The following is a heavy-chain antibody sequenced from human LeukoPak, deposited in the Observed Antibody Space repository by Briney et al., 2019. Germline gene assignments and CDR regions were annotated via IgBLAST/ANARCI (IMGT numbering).Heavy chain of an antibody. CDR1: GFTFSSYS. CDR3: ARDSVVRVERADY. Sequence: GGSLRLSCAASGFTFSSYSMNWVRQAPGKGLEWVSSISSSSSYIYYADSVKGRFTISRDNAKNSLYLQMNSLRAEDTAVYYCARDSVVRVERADYWGQGTLVTVSS. CDR2: ISSSSSYI. J-gene: IGHJ4*02. V-gene: IGHV3-21*01. D-gene: IGHD3-3*01.